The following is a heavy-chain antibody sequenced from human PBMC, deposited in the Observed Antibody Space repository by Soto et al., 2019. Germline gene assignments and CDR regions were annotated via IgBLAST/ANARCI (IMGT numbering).Heavy chain of an antibody. J-gene: IGHJ6*02. CDR2: ISAYNGNT. Sequence: ASVKVSCKASGYTFTSYGISWVRQAPGQGLEWMGWISAYNGNTNYAQKLQGRVTMTTDTSTSTAYMELRSLRSDDTAVYYCARGEIVRYYYYGMDVWGQGTTVTVSS. D-gene: IGHD1-26*01. CDR1: GYTFTSYG. CDR3: ARGEIVRYYYYGMDV. V-gene: IGHV1-18*04.